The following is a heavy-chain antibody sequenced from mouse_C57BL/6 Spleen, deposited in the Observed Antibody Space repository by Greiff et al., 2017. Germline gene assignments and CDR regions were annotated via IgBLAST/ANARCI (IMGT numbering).Heavy chain of an antibody. CDR2: INPNYGTT. Sequence: EVKLMESGPELVKPGASVKISCKASGYSFTDYNMNWVKQSNGKSLEWIGVINPNYGTTSYNQKFKGKATLTVDQSSSTAYMQLNSLTSEDSAVYYCARGATVVADWYFDVWGTGTTVTVSS. CDR3: ARGATVVADWYFDV. D-gene: IGHD1-1*01. V-gene: IGHV1-39*01. J-gene: IGHJ1*03. CDR1: GYSFTDYN.